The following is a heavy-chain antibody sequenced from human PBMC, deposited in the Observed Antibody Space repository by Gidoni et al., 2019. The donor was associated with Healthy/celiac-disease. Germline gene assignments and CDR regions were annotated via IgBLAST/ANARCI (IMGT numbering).Heavy chain of an antibody. J-gene: IGHJ3*02. CDR1: GFTVSSNY. CDR2: IYSGGST. D-gene: IGHD6-13*01. V-gene: IGHV3-66*01. CDR3: AREGYSSSSPYRAFDI. Sequence: EVQLVESGGGLVQPGGSLRLSCAASGFTVSSNYMSWVRQAPGKGLEWVSVIYSGGSTYYADSVKGRFTISRDNSKNTLYLQMNSLRAEDTAVYYCAREGYSSSSPYRAFDIWGQGTMVTVSS.